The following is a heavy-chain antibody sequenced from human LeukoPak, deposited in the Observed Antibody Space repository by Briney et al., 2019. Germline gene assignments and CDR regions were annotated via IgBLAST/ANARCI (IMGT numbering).Heavy chain of an antibody. D-gene: IGHD4/OR15-4a*01. V-gene: IGHV4-34*01. Sequence: SETLSLTCAVYGGSFSGYYWSWIRQPPGKGLEWIGEINHSGSTNYNPSLKSRVTISVDTSKNQFSLKLSSVTAADTAVYYCARAVPSMVAPPGYWGHGTLVTVCS. J-gene: IGHJ4*01. CDR3: ARAVPSMVAPPGY. CDR2: INHSGST. CDR1: GGSFSGYY.